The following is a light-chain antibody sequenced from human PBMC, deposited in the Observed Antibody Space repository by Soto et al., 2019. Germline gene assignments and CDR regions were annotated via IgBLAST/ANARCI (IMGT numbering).Light chain of an antibody. CDR2: GAS. CDR3: QQYSSSPLT. CDR1: QSVRSSH. J-gene: IGKJ4*01. Sequence: EIVLTQSPGTLSLSPGERATLSCRASQSVRSSHLAWYQQMPGQAPRLLIYGASNRATGIPDRFSGSGSGTDFTVTITRLEPEDFAVYRCQQYSSSPLTFGGGTKVEIK. V-gene: IGKV3-20*01.